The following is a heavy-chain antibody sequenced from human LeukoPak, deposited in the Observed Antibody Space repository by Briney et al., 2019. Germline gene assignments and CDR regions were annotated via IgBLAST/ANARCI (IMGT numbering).Heavy chain of an antibody. CDR1: GGSISSYY. V-gene: IGHV4-59*12. Sequence: SETLSLTCTVSGGSISSYYWSWIRQPPGKGLEWIGYIYYSGSTNYNPSLKSRATISVDTSKNQFSLKLSSVTAADTAVYYCARSNYDSSSWGQGTLVTVPS. CDR2: IYYSGST. CDR3: ARSNYDSSS. J-gene: IGHJ4*02. D-gene: IGHD3-22*01.